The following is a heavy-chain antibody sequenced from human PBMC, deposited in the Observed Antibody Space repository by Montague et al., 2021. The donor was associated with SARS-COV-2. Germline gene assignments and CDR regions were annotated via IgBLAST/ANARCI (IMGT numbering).Heavy chain of an antibody. D-gene: IGHD6-19*01. Sequence: SETLSLTCVISGGCISGIDWWSWVRQPPGKGLEWVGEIYHSGSTDYNPSLKSRDIISVDKSKNQFSLKLSSVTAADTAVYYCARTGYSSGWHSFDYWGQGTLVTVSS. V-gene: IGHV4-4*02. J-gene: IGHJ4*02. CDR1: GGCISGIDW. CDR3: ARTGYSSGWHSFDY. CDR2: IYHSGST.